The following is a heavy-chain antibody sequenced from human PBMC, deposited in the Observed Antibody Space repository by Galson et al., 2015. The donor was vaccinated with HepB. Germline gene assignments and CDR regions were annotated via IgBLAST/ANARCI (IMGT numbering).Heavy chain of an antibody. CDR1: GYTFTGYY. J-gene: IGHJ6*02. CDR2: INPNSGGT. V-gene: IGHV1-2*04. Sequence: SVKVSCKASGYTFTGYYMHWVRQAPGQGLEWMGWINPNSGGTNYAQKFQGWVTMTRDTSISTAYMELSRLRSDDTAVYYCARDPARIAARPGDYYYGMDVWGQGTTVAVSS. D-gene: IGHD6-6*01. CDR3: ARDPARIAARPGDYYYGMDV.